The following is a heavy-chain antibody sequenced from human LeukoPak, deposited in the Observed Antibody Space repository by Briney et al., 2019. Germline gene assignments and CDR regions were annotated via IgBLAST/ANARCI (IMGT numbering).Heavy chain of an antibody. J-gene: IGHJ3*02. Sequence: GGSLRLSCATSGFTFDDYAMHWVRQAPGKGLEWVSCIIWNVTNIDYADSVKGRFNISRESSKTTLYLQMNRLRAEDAAVYYCAKEEWSSGYDYVNAFDIWGQGTMVTVSS. CDR3: AKEEWSSGYDYVNAFDI. CDR1: GFTFDDYA. D-gene: IGHD5-12*01. CDR2: IIWNVTNI. V-gene: IGHV3-9*01.